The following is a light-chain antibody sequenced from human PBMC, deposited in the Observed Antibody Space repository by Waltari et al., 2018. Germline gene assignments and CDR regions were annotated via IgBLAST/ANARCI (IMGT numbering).Light chain of an antibody. V-gene: IGLV1-47*01. J-gene: IGLJ2*01. CDR3: AAWDDTVKSVL. CDR2: KDD. CDR1: TSNLGKNP. Sequence: QSILTPPPSQSGPTGKTVTLSCSGHTSNLGKNPASCFQQVPGTAPKVLIYKDDRRPSGVPDRFSASKSGTSASLAISGLRSDDEADYYCAAWDDTVKSVLFGGGTKLTVL.